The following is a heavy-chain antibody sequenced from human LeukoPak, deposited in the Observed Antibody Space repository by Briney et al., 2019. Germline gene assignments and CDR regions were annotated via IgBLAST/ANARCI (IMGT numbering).Heavy chain of an antibody. CDR2: ISSSSSTI. V-gene: IGHV3-48*01. D-gene: IGHD1-26*01. CDR1: GFTFSSYS. J-gene: IGHJ4*02. Sequence: QPGGSLRLSCAASGFTFSSYSMNWVRQAPGKGLEWVSYISSSSSTIYYADSVKGRFTISRDNAKNSLYLQMNSLKTEDTAVYYCTSWVYSDDYWGQGTLVTVSS. CDR3: TSWVYSDDY.